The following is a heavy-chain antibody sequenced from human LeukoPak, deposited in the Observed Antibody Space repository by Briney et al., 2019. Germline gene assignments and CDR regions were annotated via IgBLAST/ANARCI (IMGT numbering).Heavy chain of an antibody. CDR3: ARAVTMVRGAPTGYYYYYYMDV. D-gene: IGHD3-10*01. CDR1: GGSFSGYY. Sequence: SETLSLTCAVYGGSFSGYYWSWIRQPPGKGLEWIGEINHSGSTNYNPSLKSRVTISADTSKNQFSLKLSSVTAADTAVYYCARAVTMVRGAPTGYYYYYYMDVWGKGTTVTVSS. J-gene: IGHJ6*03. CDR2: INHSGST. V-gene: IGHV4-34*01.